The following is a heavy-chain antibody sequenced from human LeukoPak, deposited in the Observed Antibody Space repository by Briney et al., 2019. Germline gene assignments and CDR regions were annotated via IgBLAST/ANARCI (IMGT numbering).Heavy chain of an antibody. J-gene: IGHJ5*02. CDR1: GFTFSSYA. CDR3: AREEVDGSSWAPLYNWFDP. Sequence: GGSLRLSCAASGFTFSSYAMRWVRQAPGKGLEWVAVISYDGSNKYYADSVKGRFTISRDNSKNTLYLQMNSLRAEDTAVYYCAREEVDGSSWAPLYNWFDPWGQGTLVTVSS. V-gene: IGHV3-30*04. D-gene: IGHD6-13*01. CDR2: ISYDGSNK.